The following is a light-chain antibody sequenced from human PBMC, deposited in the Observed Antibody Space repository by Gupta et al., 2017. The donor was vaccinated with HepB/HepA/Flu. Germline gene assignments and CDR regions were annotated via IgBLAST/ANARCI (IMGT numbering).Light chain of an antibody. Sequence: EIVLTQSPATLSLSPGERSTLSCRASQSVSSYLAWYQQRPGQAPRLLIYDASNRATGIPARFSGSGSGTDFTLTISIREPEDFAVYYCQHRSNWSPTFGQGTKVEIK. V-gene: IGKV3-11*01. J-gene: IGKJ1*01. CDR1: QSVSSY. CDR2: DAS. CDR3: QHRSNWSPT.